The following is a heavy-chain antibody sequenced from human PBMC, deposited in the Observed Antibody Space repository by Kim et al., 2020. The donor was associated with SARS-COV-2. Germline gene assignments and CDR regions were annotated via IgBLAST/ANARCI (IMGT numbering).Heavy chain of an antibody. Sequence: NYAQKLQGRVTMTTDTSTSTAYMELRSLRSDDTAVYYCASQISDDAYFDLWGRGTLVTVSS. CDR3: ASQISDDAYFDL. V-gene: IGHV1-18*01. J-gene: IGHJ2*01. D-gene: IGHD1-1*01.